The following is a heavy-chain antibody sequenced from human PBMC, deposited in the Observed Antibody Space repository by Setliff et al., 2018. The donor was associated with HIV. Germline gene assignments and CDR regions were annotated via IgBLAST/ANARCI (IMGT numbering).Heavy chain of an antibody. J-gene: IGHJ3*01. CDR2: IYYTGNT. CDR1: GGSVGSSSYY. CDR3: ARDDSIVLVPAIMRGDGFDF. D-gene: IGHD2-2*01. Sequence: SETLSLTCTVSGGSVGSSSYYWAWIRQPPGKGLEWIGSIYYTGNTKYNPSLESRVTFSIDTSENQFSLRLASVTAADAAIYYCARDDSIVLVPAIMRGDGFDFWGQGRMVTVS. V-gene: IGHV4-39*07.